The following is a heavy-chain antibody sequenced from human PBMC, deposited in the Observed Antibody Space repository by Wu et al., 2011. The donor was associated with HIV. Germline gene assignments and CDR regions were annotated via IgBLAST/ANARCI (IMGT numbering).Heavy chain of an antibody. Sequence: QVQLVQSGAEVKKPGASVKVSCKASGGTFSSYGISWVRQAPGQGLEWMGGIIPIFGTANYAQKFQGRVTITTDESTSTAYMELSSLRSEDTAVYYCAREDIGVGGYRYYGMDVWGQGTTVTVSS. CDR1: GGTFSSYG. V-gene: IGHV1-69*01. CDR2: IIPIFGTA. J-gene: IGHJ6*02. CDR3: AREDIGVGGYRYYGMDV. D-gene: IGHD3-10*01.